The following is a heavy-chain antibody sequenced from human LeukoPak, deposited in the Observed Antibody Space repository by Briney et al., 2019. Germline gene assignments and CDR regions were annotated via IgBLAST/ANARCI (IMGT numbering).Heavy chain of an antibody. V-gene: IGHV3-7*01. J-gene: IGHJ4*02. D-gene: IGHD3-22*01. Sequence: GGSLRLSCAASGFTFSSYWMSWVRQAPGKGLEWVANIKQDGSEKYYVDSVKGRFTISRDNAKNSLYLQMNSLRAEDTAVYYCARALYDSSGYYWEAYYFDYWGQGTLVTVSS. CDR1: GFTFSSYW. CDR3: ARALYDSSGYYWEAYYFDY. CDR2: IKQDGSEK.